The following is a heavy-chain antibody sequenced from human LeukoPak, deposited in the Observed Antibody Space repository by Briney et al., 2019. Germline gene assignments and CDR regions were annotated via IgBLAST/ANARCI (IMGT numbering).Heavy chain of an antibody. D-gene: IGHD3-22*01. CDR1: GYSISSDNY. CDR3: ARAPRDSSSSNYMRRFDY. Sequence: SETLSLTCAVSGYSISSDNYWVWIRQPPGPGLEWTGGIYHSGSTYYNPSLKSRVTMSVDTSKNQFSLKLSSVAAADTAVYYCARAPRDSSSSNYMRRFDYWGQGTLVTASS. CDR2: IYHSGST. J-gene: IGHJ4*02. V-gene: IGHV4-38-2*01.